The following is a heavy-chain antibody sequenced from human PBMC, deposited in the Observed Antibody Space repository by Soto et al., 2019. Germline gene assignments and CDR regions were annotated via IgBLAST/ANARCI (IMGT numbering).Heavy chain of an antibody. CDR2: ISYDENKR. Sequence: QVHLVESGGGVVQPGRSLRLSCAASGFTFSTSTMHWLRQAPGKGLEWVAVISYDENKRYYEDSVKGRFTISRDNSMNTGFLQMNSLIPEDTAMYYCARASDPVRGGPFGSWGQGTLVTVSS. V-gene: IGHV3-30-3*01. D-gene: IGHD3-10*01. CDR1: GFTFSTST. CDR3: ARASDPVRGGPFGS. J-gene: IGHJ4*02.